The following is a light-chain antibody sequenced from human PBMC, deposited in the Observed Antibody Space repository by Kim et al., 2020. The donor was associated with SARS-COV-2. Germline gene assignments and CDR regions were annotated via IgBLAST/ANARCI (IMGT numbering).Light chain of an antibody. J-gene: IGKJ2*01. CDR2: QAS. CDR1: QSVSTW. V-gene: IGKV1-5*03. CDR3: QHYAVYPYT. Sequence: DIQMTQSPSTLSASVGDRVTITCRASQSVSTWLARYQQKPGQAPKLLISQASSLEIGVPSRFGASGSGTEFTLTVSGLEPDDFATYYCQHYAVYPYTFGPGTRLEI.